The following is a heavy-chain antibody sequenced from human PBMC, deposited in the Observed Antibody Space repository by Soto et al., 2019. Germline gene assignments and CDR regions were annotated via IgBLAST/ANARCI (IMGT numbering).Heavy chain of an antibody. CDR2: IYHSGST. V-gene: IGHV4-4*02. CDR3: ARDALDI. Sequence: QVQLQESGPGLVKPSGTLSLTCAVSGGSISSYNWWSWVRQPPGKGLEWIGEIYHSGSTNYNPSLTSRVTMSMDKYNNQFCLKFNSVTAADTGVYYCARDALDIWGQGTVVTVSS. J-gene: IGHJ3*02. CDR1: GGSISSYNW.